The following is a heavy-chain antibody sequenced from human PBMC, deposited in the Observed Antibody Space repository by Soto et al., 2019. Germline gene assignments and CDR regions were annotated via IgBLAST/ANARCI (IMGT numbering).Heavy chain of an antibody. CDR1: GITFGSNA. V-gene: IGHV3-23*01. J-gene: IGHJ4*02. CDR2: ITDTGGDT. Sequence: GGSLRLSCLASGITFGSNAMSWVREAPGWGLEWVSTITDTGGDTKYADSVRGRFTMSRDNSKKTLYLQMNSLRVEDSALYYSARGSTDSYPGSRIFDFWGRGTLVTVSS. D-gene: IGHD3-10*01. CDR3: ARGSTDSYPGSRIFDF.